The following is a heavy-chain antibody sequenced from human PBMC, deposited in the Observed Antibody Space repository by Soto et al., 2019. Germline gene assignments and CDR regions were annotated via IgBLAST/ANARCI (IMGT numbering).Heavy chain of an antibody. D-gene: IGHD3-10*01. CDR2: IYYSGST. CDR1: GGSISSYY. CDR3: AREGRVYYYGSGSYYNAIEGMDV. J-gene: IGHJ6*02. V-gene: IGHV4-59*01. Sequence: SETLSLTCTVSGGSISSYYWSWIRQPPGKGLEWIGYIYYSGSTNYNPSLKSRVTISVDTSKNQFSLKLSSVTAADTAVYYGAREGRVYYYGSGSYYNAIEGMDVWGQGTTGT.